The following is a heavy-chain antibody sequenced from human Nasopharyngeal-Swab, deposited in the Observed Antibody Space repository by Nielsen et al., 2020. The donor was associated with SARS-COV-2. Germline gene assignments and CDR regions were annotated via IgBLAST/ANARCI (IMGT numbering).Heavy chain of an antibody. CDR3: AGSYYDFWSGYYYAFDI. CDR1: GFTFSSYA. V-gene: IGHV3-64*01. Sequence: GSLKISCAASGFTFSSYAMHWVRQAPGKGLEYVSAISSNGVTTYYANSVKGRFTISRDNSNNTLYLQMGSLRAEDMAVYYCAGSYYDFWSGYYYAFDIWGQGTMVTVSS. J-gene: IGHJ3*02. CDR2: ISSNGVTT. D-gene: IGHD3-3*01.